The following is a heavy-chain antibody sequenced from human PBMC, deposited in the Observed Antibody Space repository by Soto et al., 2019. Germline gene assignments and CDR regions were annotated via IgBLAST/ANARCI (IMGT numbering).Heavy chain of an antibody. CDR3: ARDLNQGGPYDYGDNGGGYFDY. Sequence: QVQLVQSGAEVKKPGASVKVSCKASGYTFTSYGISWVRQAPGQGLEWMGWISAYNGNTNYAQKLQGRVTMTTDTSTSTAYMELRSLRSDDTAVYYCARDLNQGGPYDYGDNGGGYFDYWGQGTLVTVSS. V-gene: IGHV1-18*01. D-gene: IGHD4-17*01. J-gene: IGHJ4*02. CDR1: GYTFTSYG. CDR2: ISAYNGNT.